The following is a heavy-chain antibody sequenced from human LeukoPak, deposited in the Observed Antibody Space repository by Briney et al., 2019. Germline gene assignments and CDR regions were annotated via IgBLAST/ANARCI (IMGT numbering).Heavy chain of an antibody. CDR1: GYTFTTFG. CDR3: VREEEVVRGFISLAY. D-gene: IGHD3-10*01. CDR2: ISAYSGDT. Sequence: GASVKVSCKASGYTFTTFGISWVRQAPGQGLEWTGWISAYSGDTKYAQNVQGRVSMTRDTSTSTAYMELWNLSSDDTAVYYCVREEEVVRGFISLAYWGQGTLVTVSS. J-gene: IGHJ4*02. V-gene: IGHV1-18*01.